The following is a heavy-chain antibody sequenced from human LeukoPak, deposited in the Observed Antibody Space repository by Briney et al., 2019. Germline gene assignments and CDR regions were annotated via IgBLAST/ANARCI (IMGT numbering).Heavy chain of an antibody. CDR3: AREALTINPDAFDI. Sequence: SETLSLTCTVSGGSISSYYWSWIRQPAGKGLEWVGRIYTSGSTNYNPSLKSRVTMSVDTSKNQFSLKLSSVTAADTAVYYCAREALTINPDAFDIWGQGTMVTVSP. V-gene: IGHV4-4*07. CDR2: IYTSGST. CDR1: GGSISSYY. D-gene: IGHD1-14*01. J-gene: IGHJ3*02.